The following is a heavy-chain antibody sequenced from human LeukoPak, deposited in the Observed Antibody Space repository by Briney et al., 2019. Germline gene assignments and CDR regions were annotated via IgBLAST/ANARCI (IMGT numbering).Heavy chain of an antibody. CDR3: AKDSRRDDFWSGYYIGAFDI. Sequence: GGSLRLSCAASGFTFSSYSMNWVRQAPGKGLEWVSYISSSSSTIYYADSVKGRFTISRDNSKNTLYLQMNSLRAEDTAVYYCAKDSRRDDFWSGYYIGAFDIWGQGTMVTVSS. CDR1: GFTFSSYS. D-gene: IGHD3-3*01. J-gene: IGHJ3*02. CDR2: ISSSSSTI. V-gene: IGHV3-48*01.